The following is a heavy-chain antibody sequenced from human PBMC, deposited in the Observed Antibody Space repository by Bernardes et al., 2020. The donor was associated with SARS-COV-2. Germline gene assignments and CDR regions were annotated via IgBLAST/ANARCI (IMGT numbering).Heavy chain of an antibody. CDR3: AHARHRITIFGVVITTPWYFDY. J-gene: IGHJ4*02. Sequence: SGPTLVKPTQTLTLTCTFSGFSLSTSGVGVGWIRQPPGKALEWLALIYWNDDKRYSPSLKSRLTITKDTSKNQVVLTMTNMDPVDTATYYCAHARHRITIFGVVITTPWYFDYWGQGTQVTVSS. CDR1: GFSLSTSGVG. V-gene: IGHV2-5*01. CDR2: IYWNDDK. D-gene: IGHD3-3*01.